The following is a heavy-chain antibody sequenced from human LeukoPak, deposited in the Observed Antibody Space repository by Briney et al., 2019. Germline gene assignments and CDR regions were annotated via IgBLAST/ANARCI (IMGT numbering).Heavy chain of an antibody. D-gene: IGHD4-17*01. CDR1: GFTFGDYA. CDR2: IRSKAYGGTT. CDR3: ARVAHDYGDSLDY. Sequence: GGSLRLSCTASGFTFGDYAMSWFRQAPGKGLEWVGFIRSKAYGGTTEYAASVKGRFTISRDDSKSIAYLQMNSLRAEDTAVYYCARVAHDYGDSLDYWGQGTLVTVSS. J-gene: IGHJ4*02. V-gene: IGHV3-49*03.